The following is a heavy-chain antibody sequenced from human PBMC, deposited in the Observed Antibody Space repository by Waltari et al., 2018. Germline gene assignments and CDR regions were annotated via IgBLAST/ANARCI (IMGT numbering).Heavy chain of an antibody. CDR2: IIGSGGST. J-gene: IGHJ5*02. V-gene: IGHV3-23*01. Sequence: EVQLLESGGGLVQPGGSLGLSCAASGFTFSSYAMSWVRQAPGKGLAWFSAIIGSGGSTYYADSVKGLFTISRDNSKITLYLQMNSLRAEDTAVYYCAKDGGANIVVVVAAVSWGQGTLVTVSS. CDR3: AKDGGANIVVVVAAVS. CDR1: GFTFSSYA. D-gene: IGHD2-15*01.